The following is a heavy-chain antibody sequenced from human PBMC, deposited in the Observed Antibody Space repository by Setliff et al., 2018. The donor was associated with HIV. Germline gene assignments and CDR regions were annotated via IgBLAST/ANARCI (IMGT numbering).Heavy chain of an antibody. CDR2: IIPMIGLA. Sequence: SVKVSCKASGGTFSDYAISWVRQAPGQGLEWMGGIIPMIGLATYAQKFQGRVTITTDESTSTAYMELSSLTSEDTAMYYCAREDGFCSGGSRYLDFWGQGALVTVSS. V-gene: IGHV1-69*05. CDR1: GGTFSDYA. CDR3: AREDGFCSGGSRYLDF. J-gene: IGHJ4*02. D-gene: IGHD2-15*01.